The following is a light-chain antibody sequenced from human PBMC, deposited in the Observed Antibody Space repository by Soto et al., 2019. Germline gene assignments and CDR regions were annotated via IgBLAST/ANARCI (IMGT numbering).Light chain of an antibody. CDR1: QGFNIH. CDR2: ATS. Sequence: IPLTQSPSSLSAAIGDRVTITCRASQGFNIHLAWYQQKPGKAPKLLIFATSLLQTGVPSRFGGSGSGTNFRLTISSLQPEDVATYHCLQLNDYPLTFGGGTKIEIK. J-gene: IGKJ4*01. V-gene: IGKV1-9*01. CDR3: LQLNDYPLT.